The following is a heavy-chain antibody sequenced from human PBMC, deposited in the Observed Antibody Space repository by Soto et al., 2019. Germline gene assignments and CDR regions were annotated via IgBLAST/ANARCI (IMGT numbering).Heavy chain of an antibody. CDR3: ARDLAAGDH. CDR2: INPASGGT. V-gene: IGHV1-46*01. Sequence: QVQLVQSGAEVKKPGASVKVSCRTSGYTFTHYYIHWVRQAPGQGLEGLAIINPASGGTNYAQDFQGRVTLTMDTSTTTVYMELSGLRAEYTAIFYCARDLAAGDHWGQGTLVTVSS. J-gene: IGHJ4*02. D-gene: IGHD6-13*01. CDR1: GYTFTHYY.